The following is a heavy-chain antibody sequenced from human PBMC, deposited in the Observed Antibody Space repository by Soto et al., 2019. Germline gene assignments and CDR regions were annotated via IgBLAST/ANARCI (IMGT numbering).Heavy chain of an antibody. V-gene: IGHV4-34*01. J-gene: IGHJ4*02. Sequence: QVQLQQWGAGLLKPSETLSLTCAVYGGSFSGYYWSWIRQPPGKGLEWIGEINHSGSTNYNPSLRSRVTISVATSKNQFSLKLSSVTAADTAVYYCARAHLLLWFVEFPLDYWGQGTLVTVSS. CDR1: GGSFSGYY. CDR2: INHSGST. D-gene: IGHD3-10*01. CDR3: ARAHLLLWFVEFPLDY.